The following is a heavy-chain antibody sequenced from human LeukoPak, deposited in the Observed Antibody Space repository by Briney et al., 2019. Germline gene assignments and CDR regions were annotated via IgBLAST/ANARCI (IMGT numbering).Heavy chain of an antibody. CDR1: GYSITSGYY. D-gene: IGHD1-26*01. V-gene: IGHV4-38-2*02. CDR2: IYHTGST. Sequence: SETLSLTCTVSGYSITSGYYWGWIRQPPGKGLEWIGCIYHTGSTYYNPSLKSRVTISVDTSKNQFSLNLSPVTAADTAMYYCASLRERSYYARGFDYWGQGTLVTVSS. CDR3: ASLRERSYYARGFDY. J-gene: IGHJ4*02.